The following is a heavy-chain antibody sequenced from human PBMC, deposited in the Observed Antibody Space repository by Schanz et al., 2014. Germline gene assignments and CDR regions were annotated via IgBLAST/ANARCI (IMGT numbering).Heavy chain of an antibody. V-gene: IGHV4-61*02. D-gene: IGHD3-22*01. Sequence: QVLLQESGPVLVKPSETLSLTCTVSGGSISSGVHYWSWVRQPAGRGLEWIGRIYISGSTRFNPSLKGRVTRSQATPKNKVPRPRRSVTAADTAVYYCARGGTYGIFYDHMDVWGRGTTVTVSS. CDR1: GGSISSGVHY. CDR2: IYISGST. CDR3: ARGGTYGIFYDHMDV. J-gene: IGHJ6*03.